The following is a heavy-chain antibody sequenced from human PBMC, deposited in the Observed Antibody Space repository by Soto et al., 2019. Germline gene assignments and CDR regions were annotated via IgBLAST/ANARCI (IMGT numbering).Heavy chain of an antibody. D-gene: IGHD2-15*01. CDR1: GFTFTTYA. Sequence: EGQLLESGGGLVQPGGSLRLSCAASGFTFTTYAMAWVRQAPGKGLEWVSYMSGSGGRTNYADSVKGRFTISRDNSKNTLYLQMSSLRPADTAVYYCTKDLKSGSAATLFDPWGQGTLVTVSS. V-gene: IGHV3-23*01. J-gene: IGHJ5*02. CDR3: TKDLKSGSAATLFDP. CDR2: MSGSGGRT.